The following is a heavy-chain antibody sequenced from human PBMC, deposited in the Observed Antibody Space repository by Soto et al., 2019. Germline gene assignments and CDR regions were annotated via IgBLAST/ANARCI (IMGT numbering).Heavy chain of an antibody. Sequence: QVQLQESGPGLVKPSQTLSLTCTVSGGSISSGGYYWSWIRQHPGKGLEWIGSIYYSGSTYYNPSLKSRVNITVDTAKNQFPLKVRSVTGADTAVYYCARGVLHWGQGTLVTVSS. J-gene: IGHJ4*02. CDR2: IYYSGST. CDR1: GGSISSGGYY. V-gene: IGHV4-31*03. CDR3: ARGVLH. D-gene: IGHD3-16*01.